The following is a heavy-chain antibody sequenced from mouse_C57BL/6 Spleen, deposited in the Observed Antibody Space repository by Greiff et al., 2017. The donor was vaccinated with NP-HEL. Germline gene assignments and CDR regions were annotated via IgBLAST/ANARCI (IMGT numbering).Heavy chain of an antibody. CDR2: ISDGGSYT. J-gene: IGHJ2*01. CDR3: AREGPDLFDY. CDR1: GFTFSSYA. Sequence: EVKLVESGGGLVKPGGSLKLSCAASGFTFSSYAMSWVRQTPEKRLEWVATISDGGSYTYYPDNVKGRFTISRDNAKNNLYLQMSHLKSEYPALYYCAREGPDLFDYWGQGTTLTVSS. V-gene: IGHV5-4*01.